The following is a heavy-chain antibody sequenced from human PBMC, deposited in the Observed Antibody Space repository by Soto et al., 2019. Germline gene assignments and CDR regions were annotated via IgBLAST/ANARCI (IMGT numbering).Heavy chain of an antibody. D-gene: IGHD1-26*01. Sequence: LSLSCAASGFTFSSYGMHCVRQAPGKGLEWVAVISYDGSNKYYADSVKGRFTISRDNSKNTLYLQMNSLRAEDTAVYYCAKDEGSYPLYWGQGTLVTVSS. CDR1: GFTFSSYG. CDR3: AKDEGSYPLY. CDR2: ISYDGSNK. J-gene: IGHJ4*02. V-gene: IGHV3-30*18.